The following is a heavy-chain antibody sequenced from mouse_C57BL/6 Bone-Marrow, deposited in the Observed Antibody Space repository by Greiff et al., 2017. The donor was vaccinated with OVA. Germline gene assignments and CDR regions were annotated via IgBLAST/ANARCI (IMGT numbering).Heavy chain of an antibody. CDR3: TTSVITTVVAPYAMDY. CDR2: IDPENGDT. Sequence: EVKLVESGAELVRPGASVKLSCTASGFNFTDDYMHWVKQRPEQGLEWIGWIDPENGDTKYASKFQGKATITADTSSNTAYLQLSSLTSEDTAVYYCTTSVITTVVAPYAMDYWGQGTSVTVSS. CDR1: GFNFTDDY. D-gene: IGHD1-1*01. V-gene: IGHV14-4*01. J-gene: IGHJ4*01.